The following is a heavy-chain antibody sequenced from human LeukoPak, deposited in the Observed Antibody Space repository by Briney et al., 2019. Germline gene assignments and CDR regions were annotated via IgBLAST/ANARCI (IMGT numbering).Heavy chain of an antibody. CDR2: INHSGST. CDR1: GGSFSGYY. CDR3: AGRYRWFWFDP. J-gene: IGHJ5*02. V-gene: IGHV4-34*01. D-gene: IGHD2-8*02. Sequence: SETLSLTCAVYGGSFSGYYWSWIRQPPGKGLEWIGEINHSGSTNYNPSLKSRVTISVDTSKNQFSLKLSSVTAADTAVYYCAGRYRWFWFDPWGQGTLVTVSS.